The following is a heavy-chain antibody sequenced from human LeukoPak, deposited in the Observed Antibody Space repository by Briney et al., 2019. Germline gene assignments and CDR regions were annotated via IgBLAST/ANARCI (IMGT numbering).Heavy chain of an antibody. CDR3: AREGEGGLRLGELSLYRNYYYYGMDV. J-gene: IGHJ6*02. V-gene: IGHV3-21*01. CDR1: GFTFSSYS. D-gene: IGHD3-16*02. CDR2: ISSSSSYI. Sequence: GGSLRLSCAASGFTFSSYSMNWVRQAPGKGLEWVSSISSSSSYIYYADSVKGRFTISRDNAKNSLYLQMNSLRAEDTAVYYCAREGEGGLRLGELSLYRNYYYYGMDVWGRGTTVTVSS.